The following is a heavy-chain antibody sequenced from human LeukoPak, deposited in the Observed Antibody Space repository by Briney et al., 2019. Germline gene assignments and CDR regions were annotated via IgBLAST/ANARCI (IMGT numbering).Heavy chain of an antibody. CDR3: ARGYCSGGTCYGYFDL. D-gene: IGHD2-15*01. V-gene: IGHV4-59*08. CDR1: GGSISSYY. J-gene: IGHJ2*01. CDR2: IYYSGRT. Sequence: SETLSLTCTVSGGSISSYYWSWIRQPPGKGLEWIGYIYYSGRTNYNPSLKSRVTISVDTSKNQFSLKLSSVTAADTAVYYCARGYCSGGTCYGYFDLWGRRTLVTVSS.